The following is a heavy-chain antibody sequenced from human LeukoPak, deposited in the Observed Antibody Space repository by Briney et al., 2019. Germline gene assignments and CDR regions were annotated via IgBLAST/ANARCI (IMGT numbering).Heavy chain of an antibody. D-gene: IGHD2-8*01. CDR2: ISWNSGSI. J-gene: IGHJ6*02. CDR3: ARDRHCVNGVCHSPAGMDV. V-gene: IGHV3-9*01. Sequence: PGGSLRLSCAASGFTFDDYAMHWVRQAPGKGLEWVSGISWNSGSIGYADSVKGRFTISRDNAKNSLYLQMNSLRAEDTAVYYCARDRHCVNGVCHSPAGMDVWGQGTTVTVSS. CDR1: GFTFDDYA.